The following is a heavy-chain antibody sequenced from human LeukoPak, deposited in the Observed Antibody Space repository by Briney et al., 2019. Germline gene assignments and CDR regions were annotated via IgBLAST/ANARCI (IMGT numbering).Heavy chain of an antibody. Sequence: SETLSLTCPVSGGSISSGSYYWSWIRQPARKGLEWIGRIYTSGSTNYNPSLNTRVTISVDTSKNQFSRKLSSVTAADTAVYDCARGPSGYSSSWYGGGYFYYWGQGTLVTVST. D-gene: IGHD6-13*01. V-gene: IGHV4-61*02. CDR1: GGSISSGSYY. CDR3: ARGPSGYSSSWYGGGYFYY. J-gene: IGHJ4*02. CDR2: IYTSGST.